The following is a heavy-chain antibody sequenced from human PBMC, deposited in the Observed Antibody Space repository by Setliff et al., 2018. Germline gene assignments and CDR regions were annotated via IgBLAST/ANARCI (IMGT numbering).Heavy chain of an antibody. CDR2: IYHSGNT. Sequence: LSLTCTVSGGSISSGDHYWSRIRQHPGKGLEWIGYIYHSGNTYYNPSLKSRVTISVDTSKNQFSLKLSSVTAADTAVYYCARNRLLIAVDQGFDPWGQGTLVTVS. D-gene: IGHD6-19*01. J-gene: IGHJ5*02. CDR1: GGSISSGDHY. V-gene: IGHV4-30-4*08. CDR3: ARNRLLIAVDQGFDP.